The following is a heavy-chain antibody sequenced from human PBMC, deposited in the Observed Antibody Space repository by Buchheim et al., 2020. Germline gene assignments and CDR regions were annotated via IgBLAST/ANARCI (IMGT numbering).Heavy chain of an antibody. CDR1: GFTFSSYA. Sequence: EVQLLESGGGLVQPGGSLRLSCAASGFTFSSYAMSWVRQAPGKGLEWVSAISGSGGSTYYADSVQGRFTISRDNSKNPPYLQMNSLIAEDTAVYYCAKANTYGDTSGNFDYWGQGTL. D-gene: IGHD4-17*01. V-gene: IGHV3-23*01. CDR2: ISGSGGST. J-gene: IGHJ4*02. CDR3: AKANTYGDTSGNFDY.